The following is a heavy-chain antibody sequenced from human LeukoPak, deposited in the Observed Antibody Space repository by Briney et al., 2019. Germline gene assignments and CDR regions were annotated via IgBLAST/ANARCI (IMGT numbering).Heavy chain of an antibody. J-gene: IGHJ4*02. CDR3: ARRIYFDNTGYLFDY. D-gene: IGHD3-22*01. CDR2: IYYSGPT. V-gene: IGHV4-59*08. CDR1: GGSFSRYY. Sequence: PSETLSLTCTVSGGSFSRYYWSWIRQSPGKGLEWIGSIYYSGPTNYNPSLQSRVTISVDTSKNQFSLKLTSVTAADTAVYYCARRIYFDNTGYLFDYWGQGALVTVSP.